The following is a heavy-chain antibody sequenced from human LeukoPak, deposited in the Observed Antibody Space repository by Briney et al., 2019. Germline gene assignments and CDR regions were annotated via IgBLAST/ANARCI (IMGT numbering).Heavy chain of an antibody. J-gene: IGHJ4*02. Sequence: GGSLRLSCAASGFTFSSYAMSWVRQAPGKGLEWVSAISGSGGSTYYADSVKGRFTISRDNAKNTLYLQMNSLRAEDTAVYYCASFSSSWSPIDYWGQGTLVTVSS. V-gene: IGHV3-23*01. CDR2: ISGSGGST. CDR3: ASFSSSWSPIDY. CDR1: GFTFSSYA. D-gene: IGHD6-13*01.